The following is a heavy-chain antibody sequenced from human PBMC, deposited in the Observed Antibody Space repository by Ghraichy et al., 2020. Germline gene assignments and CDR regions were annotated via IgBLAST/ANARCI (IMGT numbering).Heavy chain of an antibody. V-gene: IGHV3-7*03. CDR1: GFSFSTNW. CDR2: IGHEVSGK. J-gene: IGHJ3*02. Sequence: LSLTCAASGFSFSTNWMSWVRQAPGKGLEWVANIGHEVSGKYYVDSAKGRFIISRDNAKSPLYLQMNSLRAEDTAVYYWAGDLSGCPTAFENWGQGNMVIVSS. CDR3: AGDLSGCPTAFEN. D-gene: IGHD1-26*01.